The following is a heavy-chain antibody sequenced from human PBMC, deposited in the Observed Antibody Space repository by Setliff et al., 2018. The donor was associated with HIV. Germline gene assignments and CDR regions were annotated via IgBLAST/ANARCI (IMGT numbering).Heavy chain of an antibody. D-gene: IGHD2-2*01. CDR1: GGSFSDYY. CDR2: IKSKTDGGTT. J-gene: IGHJ6*03. Sequence: ETLSLTCAVYGGSFSDYYWSWIRQPPGKGLEWVGRIKSKTDGGTTDYAAPVKGRFTISRDDSKNTLYLQMNSLKTEDTAVYYCTTDPAIVVVPAASIAVAAYYYYMDVWGKGTTVTVSS. CDR3: TTDPAIVVVPAASIAVAAYYYYMDV. V-gene: IGHV3-15*01.